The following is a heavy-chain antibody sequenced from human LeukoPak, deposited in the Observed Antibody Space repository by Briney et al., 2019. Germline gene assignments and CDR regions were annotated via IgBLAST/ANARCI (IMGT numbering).Heavy chain of an antibody. CDR2: ISSSSSYT. V-gene: IGHV3-11*06. Sequence: KPGGSLRLSCAASGFTFSDYYMSWIRQAPGKGLEWVSYISSSSSYTYYADSVKGRFTISRDNAKNSLYLQMNSLRAEDTAVYYCARLLPPIVATSHWFDPWGQGTLVTVSS. D-gene: IGHD5-12*01. CDR1: GFTFSDYY. CDR3: ARLLPPIVATSHWFDP. J-gene: IGHJ5*02.